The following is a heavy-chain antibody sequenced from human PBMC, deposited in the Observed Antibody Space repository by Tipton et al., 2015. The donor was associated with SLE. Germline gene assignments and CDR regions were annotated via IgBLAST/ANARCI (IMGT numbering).Heavy chain of an antibody. V-gene: IGHV4-59*05. Sequence: LRLSCTVSGGSISSHYWSWIRQPPGKGLEWIGSIYYSGSTYYNPSLKSRVTIYVDTSKNQFSLKLSSVTAADTAVYYCAGYTSGWYNGPDYWGQGTLVTVSS. D-gene: IGHD6-19*01. CDR3: AGYTSGWYNGPDY. J-gene: IGHJ4*02. CDR2: IYYSGST. CDR1: GGSISSHY.